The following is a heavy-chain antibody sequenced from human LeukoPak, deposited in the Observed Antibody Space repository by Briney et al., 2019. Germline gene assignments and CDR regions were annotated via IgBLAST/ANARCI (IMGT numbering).Heavy chain of an antibody. J-gene: IGHJ6*03. D-gene: IGHD2-2*01. V-gene: IGHV3-15*01. CDR3: TTDLYCSSTSCYFGYYYYMDV. Sequence: GGSLRLSCAASGFTFSNAWMSWVRQAPGKGLEWVGRIKSKTDGGTTDYAAPVKGRFTISRDDSKNTLYLKMNSLKTEDTAVYYCTTDLYCSSTSCYFGYYYYMDVWGKGTTVTVSS. CDR1: GFTFSNAW. CDR2: IKSKTDGGTT.